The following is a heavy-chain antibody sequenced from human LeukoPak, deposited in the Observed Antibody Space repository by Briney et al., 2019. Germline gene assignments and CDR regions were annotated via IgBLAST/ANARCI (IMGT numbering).Heavy chain of an antibody. D-gene: IGHD3-22*01. CDR1: GGSISSGDYY. V-gene: IGHV4-30-4*01. J-gene: IGHJ6*02. CDR3: ARDFDDSSGYYYAGYGMDV. Sequence: SETLSLTCTVSGGSISSGDYYWSWIRQPPGKGLEWIGYIYYSGSTYYNPSLKSRVTISVDTSKNQFSLKLSSVAAADTAVYYCARDFDDSSGYYYAGYGMDVWGQGTTVTVSS. CDR2: IYYSGST.